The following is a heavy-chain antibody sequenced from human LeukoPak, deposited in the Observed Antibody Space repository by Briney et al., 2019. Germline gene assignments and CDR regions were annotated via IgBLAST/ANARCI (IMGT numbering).Heavy chain of an antibody. V-gene: IGHV4-61*02. CDR2: IYTSGST. CDR1: GGSISSGSYY. CDR3: ARAMVRGVINLK. D-gene: IGHD3-10*01. J-gene: IGHJ4*02. Sequence: SQTLSLTCTVSGGSISSGSYYWSWIRQPAGKGLEWIGRIYTSGSTNYNPSLKSRVTISVDTSKNQFSLKLSSVTAADTAVYYCARAMVRGVINLKWGQGTLVTVSS.